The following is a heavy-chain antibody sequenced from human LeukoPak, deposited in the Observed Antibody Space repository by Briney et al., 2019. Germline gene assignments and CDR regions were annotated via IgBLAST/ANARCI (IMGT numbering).Heavy chain of an antibody. J-gene: IGHJ6*04. CDR3: AKETPYKYYYDSSLMDV. CDR2: INSDGSST. D-gene: IGHD3-22*01. V-gene: IGHV3-74*01. CDR1: GFTFSSYW. Sequence: GGSLRLSCAASGFTFSSYWMHWVRQAPGKGLVWVSRINSDGSSTSYADSVKGRFTISRDNAKNTLYLQMNSLRAEDTAVYYCAKETPYKYYYDSSLMDVWGKGTTVTISS.